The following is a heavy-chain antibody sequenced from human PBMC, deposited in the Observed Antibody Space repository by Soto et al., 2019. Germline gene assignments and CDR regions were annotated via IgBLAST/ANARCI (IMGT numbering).Heavy chain of an antibody. Sequence: PGGSLRLSCAASGFTFSSYAMHWVRQAPGKGLEWVAVISYDGSNKYYADSVKGRFTISRDNSKNTLYLQMNSLRAEDTAVYYCAVRDGYNEIEYYFDYWGQGTLVTVSS. D-gene: IGHD5-12*01. CDR2: ISYDGSNK. CDR1: GFTFSSYA. J-gene: IGHJ4*02. V-gene: IGHV3-30-3*01. CDR3: AVRDGYNEIEYYFDY.